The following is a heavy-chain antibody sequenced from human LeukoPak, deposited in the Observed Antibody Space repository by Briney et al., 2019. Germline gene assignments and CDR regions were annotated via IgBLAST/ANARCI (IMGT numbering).Heavy chain of an antibody. V-gene: IGHV3-30-3*01. CDR1: GFTFSSYA. Sequence: GRSLRLSCAASGFTFSSYAMHWVRQAPGKGLEWVAVISYDGSNKYYADSVKGRFTISRGNSKNTLYLQMNSLRAEDTAVYYCARGRDEWLVRVDCWGQGTLVTVSS. CDR3: ARGRDEWLVRVDC. D-gene: IGHD6-19*01. J-gene: IGHJ4*02. CDR2: ISYDGSNK.